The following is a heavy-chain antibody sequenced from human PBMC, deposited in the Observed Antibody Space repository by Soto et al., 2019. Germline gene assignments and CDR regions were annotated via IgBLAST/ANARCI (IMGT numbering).Heavy chain of an antibody. CDR2: IYYSGST. J-gene: IGHJ5*01. D-gene: IGHD3-10*02. CDR1: GGSISSSSYY. CDR3: TRDMLKQPLVGFQDNWFDP. V-gene: IGHV4-39*02. Sequence: PSETLSLTCTVSGGSISSSSYYWGWIRQPPGKGLEWIGYIYYSGSTYYNPSLKSRVTISVDTSKNQFSLKLNSVTAADTAVYYCTRDMLKQPLVGFQDNWFDPWGQGTLVTVS.